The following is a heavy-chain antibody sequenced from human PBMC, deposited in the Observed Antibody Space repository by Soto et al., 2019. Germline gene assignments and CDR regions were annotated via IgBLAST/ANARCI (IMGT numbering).Heavy chain of an antibody. CDR2: INAGNGNT. D-gene: IGHD1-20*01. J-gene: IGHJ6*02. CDR1: GYTFTSYA. CDR3: ASNWYDSESEYYYYYGMDV. V-gene: IGHV1-3*01. Sequence: GVSVKVYCKGSGYTFTSYAMHWVRQAPGQRLEWMGWINAGNGNTKYSQKFQGRVTITRDTSASTAYMELSSLRSEDTAVYYCASNWYDSESEYYYYYGMDVWGQGTTVTVSS.